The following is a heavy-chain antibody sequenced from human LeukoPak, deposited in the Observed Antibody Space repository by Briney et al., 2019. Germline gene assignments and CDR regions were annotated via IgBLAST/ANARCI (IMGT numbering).Heavy chain of an antibody. CDR3: VIGWLHSYFDY. Sequence: SETLSLTCTVSGGPISSSSYYWGRIRQPPGKGLEWIGSIYYSGSTYYNPSLKSRVTISVDTSKNQFSLKLSSVTAADTAVYYCVIGWLHSYFDYWGQGTLVTVSS. CDR2: IYYSGST. V-gene: IGHV4-39*01. D-gene: IGHD5-24*01. CDR1: GGPISSSSYY. J-gene: IGHJ4*02.